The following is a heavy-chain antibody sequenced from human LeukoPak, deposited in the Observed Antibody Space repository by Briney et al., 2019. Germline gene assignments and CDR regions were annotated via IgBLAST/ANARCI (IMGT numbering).Heavy chain of an antibody. D-gene: IGHD6-6*01. CDR3: ARARWQLVPYFDS. Sequence: ASVKVSCKASGYTFTDYYMHWVRQAPGQGLEWMGWINPNSGGTNFAQKFQGRVAMTRDTSISTAYLELGSLRSDETAVYFCARARWQLVPYFDSWGQGTLVTVSS. J-gene: IGHJ4*02. CDR1: GYTFTDYY. CDR2: INPNSGGT. V-gene: IGHV1-2*02.